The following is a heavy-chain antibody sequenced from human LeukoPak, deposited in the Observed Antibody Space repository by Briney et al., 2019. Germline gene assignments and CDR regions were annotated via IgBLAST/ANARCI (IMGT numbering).Heavy chain of an antibody. J-gene: IGHJ4*02. D-gene: IGHD2-15*01. V-gene: IGHV1-2*02. CDR2: INPNSGGT. CDR3: ARVRLVCSGGSCYSGYFDY. CDR1: GYTFTGYY. Sequence: ASVKVSCKASGYTFTGYYMHWVRQAPGQGLEWVGWINPNSGGTNYAQKFQGRVTMTRDTSISTAYMELSRLRSDDTAVYYCARVRLVCSGGSCYSGYFDYWGQGTLVTVSS.